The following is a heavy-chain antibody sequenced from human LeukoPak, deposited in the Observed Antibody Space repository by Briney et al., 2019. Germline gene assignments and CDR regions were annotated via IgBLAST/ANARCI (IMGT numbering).Heavy chain of an antibody. Sequence: SVKVSCKASGGTFSSYAISWVRQAPGQGLEWMGGIIPIFGTANYAQKFQGGVTITADESTRTAYMELSSLRSEDTAVYYCARAGVVDPEWLLVYYYGMDVWGQGTTVTVSS. CDR3: ARAGVVDPEWLLVYYYGMDV. CDR1: GGTFSSYA. V-gene: IGHV1-69*13. J-gene: IGHJ6*02. D-gene: IGHD3-3*01. CDR2: IIPIFGTA.